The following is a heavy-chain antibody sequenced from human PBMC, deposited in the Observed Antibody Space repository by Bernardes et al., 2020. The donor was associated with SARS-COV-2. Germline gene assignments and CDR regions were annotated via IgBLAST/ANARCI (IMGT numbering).Heavy chain of an antibody. CDR1: GFTFSSYA. J-gene: IGHJ4*02. Sequence: GGSLRLSCAASGFTFSSYAMSWVRQAPGKGLEWVSAISGSGGSTYYADSVKGRFTISRDNSKNTLYLQMNSLRAEDTAVYYCAKALPGGWLLPYYFDYWGQGTLVTVSS. CDR2: ISGSGGST. V-gene: IGHV3-23*01. CDR3: AKALPGGWLLPYYFDY. D-gene: IGHD3-22*01.